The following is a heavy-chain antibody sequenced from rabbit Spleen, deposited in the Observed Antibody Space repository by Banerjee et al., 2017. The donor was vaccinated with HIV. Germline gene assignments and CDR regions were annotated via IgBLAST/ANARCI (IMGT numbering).Heavy chain of an antibody. CDR1: GFSFTWNA. Sequence: QEQLVESGGDLVTPGASLTLTCTASGFSFTWNAMCWVRQAPGKGLEFIACIYTGSSGSTYYASWAKGRFTISKTSSTTVTLQMTSLTAADTATYFCARSPYTGDNGYHSYGLDLWGQGTLVTVS. CDR2: IYTGSSGST. V-gene: IGHV1S45*01. D-gene: IGHD1-1*01. J-gene: IGHJ6*01. CDR3: ARSPYTGDNGYHSYGLDL.